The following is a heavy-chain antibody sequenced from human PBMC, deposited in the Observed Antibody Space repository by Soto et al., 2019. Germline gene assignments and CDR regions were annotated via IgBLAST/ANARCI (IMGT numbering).Heavy chain of an antibody. CDR1: GGSISSSSYY. Sequence: TLSLTCTVSGGSISSSSYYWGWIRQPPGKGLEWIGSIYYSGSTYYNPSLKSRVTISVDTSKNQFSLKLSSVTAADTAVYYCARHPIDIVVVVAAMGIDYWGQGTLVTVSS. J-gene: IGHJ4*02. CDR3: ARHPIDIVVVVAAMGIDY. D-gene: IGHD2-15*01. CDR2: IYYSGST. V-gene: IGHV4-39*01.